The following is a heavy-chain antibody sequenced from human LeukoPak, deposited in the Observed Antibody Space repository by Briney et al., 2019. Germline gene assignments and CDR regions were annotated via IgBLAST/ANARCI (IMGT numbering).Heavy chain of an antibody. CDR2: ISSSSSYI. CDR1: GFTVSSNY. Sequence: GGSLRLSCAASGFTVSSNYMSWVRQAPGKGLEWVSSISSSSSYIYYADSAKGRFTISRDNAKNSLYLQMNSLRAEDTAFYYCARDLLLPIAVAGQWGQGTLVTVSS. CDR3: ARDLLLPIAVAGQ. J-gene: IGHJ4*02. D-gene: IGHD6-19*01. V-gene: IGHV3-21*04.